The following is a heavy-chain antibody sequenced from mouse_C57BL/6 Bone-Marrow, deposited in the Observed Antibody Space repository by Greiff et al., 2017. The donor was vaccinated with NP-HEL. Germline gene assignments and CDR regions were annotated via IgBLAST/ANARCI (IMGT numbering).Heavy chain of an antibody. J-gene: IGHJ1*03. Sequence: VQLQQSGPELVKPGASVKMSCKASGYTFTDYNMHWVKQSHGKSLEWIGYINPKNGGTSYNQKFKGKATLTVNKSSSTAYMELRSLTSEDSAVYYCASGTTVVADWYFDVWGTGTTVTVSS. CDR1: GYTFTDYN. CDR3: ASGTTVVADWYFDV. V-gene: IGHV1-22*01. CDR2: INPKNGGT. D-gene: IGHD1-1*01.